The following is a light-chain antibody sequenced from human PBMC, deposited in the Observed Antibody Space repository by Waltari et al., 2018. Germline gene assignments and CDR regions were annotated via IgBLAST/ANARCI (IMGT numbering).Light chain of an antibody. J-gene: IGKJ2*01. CDR2: WAS. CDR1: QTVLYSSYNKNL. Sequence: DIVMTQSPDSLAVSLGERANINFRSSQTVLYSSYNKNLLAWYQQKPGQPPKLLIYWASTRESGVPDLFSGSGSGTDFTLTISSLQAEDVAVYYCQQFYTTPMFTFGQGTKLEIK. V-gene: IGKV4-1*01. CDR3: QQFYTTPMFT.